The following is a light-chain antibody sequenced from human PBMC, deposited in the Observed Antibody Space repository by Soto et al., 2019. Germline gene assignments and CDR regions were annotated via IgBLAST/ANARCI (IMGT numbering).Light chain of an antibody. J-gene: IGLJ1*01. CDR3: SSDTNSRTLL. CDR2: GVT. V-gene: IGLV2-14*01. Sequence: QSALTQPASVSGSPGQSINISCTGTSDNYVSWYQQHPGKVPKLMIYGVTNRPSGVSDRLSGSKSGNPASLTISGLQTEDEADYYCSSDTNSRTLLFGAGTQVTVL. CDR1: SDNY.